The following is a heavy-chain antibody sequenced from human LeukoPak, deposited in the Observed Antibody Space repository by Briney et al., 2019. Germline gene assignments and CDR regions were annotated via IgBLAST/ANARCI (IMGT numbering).Heavy chain of an antibody. J-gene: IGHJ3*02. CDR2: INPNSGGT. V-gene: IGHV1-2*02. CDR3: ARDLWELLPGAFDI. Sequence: ASVKVSCKASGYTFTGYYMHWVRQAPGQGLEWMGWINPNSGGTNYAQKFQGRVTMTRDTSISTAYMELSRLRSDDTAVYYCARDLWELLPGAFDIWGQGTMVTVSS. CDR1: GYTFTGYY. D-gene: IGHD1-26*01.